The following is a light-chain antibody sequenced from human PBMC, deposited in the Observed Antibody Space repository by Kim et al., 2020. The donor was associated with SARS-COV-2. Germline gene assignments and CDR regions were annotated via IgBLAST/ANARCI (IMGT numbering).Light chain of an antibody. V-gene: IGKV3-15*01. Sequence: SPGERATLACQASQSIGTHLAWYQYRRGQAPRLLIFGASTRATNIPPRFSGSGSGAEFTLTISNLQSEDFAVYYGEQYVNTPRTFGRGTKVEIK. CDR1: QSIGTH. CDR3: EQYVNTPRT. J-gene: IGKJ4*01. CDR2: GAS.